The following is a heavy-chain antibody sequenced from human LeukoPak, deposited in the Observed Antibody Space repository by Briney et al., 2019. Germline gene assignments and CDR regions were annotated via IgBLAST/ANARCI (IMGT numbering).Heavy chain of an antibody. CDR2: ITSSGGTT. CDR1: GFTFSSSA. D-gene: IGHD6-13*01. CDR3: AKPHVKSVAAADTN. Sequence: AGSLRLSRAASGFTFSSSAMSWVRQAPGKGLEWVSAITSSGGTTYYADSAKGRFTISRDNSRNILFLQMSSLRVEDTAVYYCAKPHVKSVAAADTNWGQGTLVTVSS. J-gene: IGHJ4*02. V-gene: IGHV3-23*01.